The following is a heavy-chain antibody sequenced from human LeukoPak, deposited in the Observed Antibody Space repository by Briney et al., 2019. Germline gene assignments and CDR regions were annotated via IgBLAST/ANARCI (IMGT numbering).Heavy chain of an antibody. Sequence: ASVKVSCKASGYTFTSYGISWVRQAPGQVLEWMGWISAYNGNTNYAQKLQGRVTMTTDTSTSTAYMELRCLRSDDTAVYYCARDRYLSDYVNYYYVMDVWGQGTTVTVSS. D-gene: IGHD4-17*01. CDR3: ARDRYLSDYVNYYYVMDV. CDR2: ISAYNGNT. CDR1: GYTFTSYG. V-gene: IGHV1-18*01. J-gene: IGHJ6*02.